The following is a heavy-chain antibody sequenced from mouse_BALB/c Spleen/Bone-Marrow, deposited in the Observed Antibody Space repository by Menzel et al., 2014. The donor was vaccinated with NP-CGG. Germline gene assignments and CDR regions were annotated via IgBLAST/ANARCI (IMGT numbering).Heavy chain of an antibody. J-gene: IGHJ2*01. D-gene: IGHD1-1*01. CDR2: IDPANGNT. Sequence: EVQLQQSGAELVKPGASVKLSCTASGFNIKDTYMHWVKQRPEQGLEWIGRIDPANGNTKYDPKFQGKATITADTSSNTAYLQRSSLTSEDTAVYYCARSYGSSPFDYWGQGTTLTVSS. CDR1: GFNIKDTY. CDR3: ARSYGSSPFDY. V-gene: IGHV14-3*02.